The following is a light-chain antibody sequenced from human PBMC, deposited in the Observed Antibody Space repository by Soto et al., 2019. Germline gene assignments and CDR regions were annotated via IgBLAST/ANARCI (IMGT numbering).Light chain of an antibody. Sequence: DRVTNHSTVSLALSLSESSTINCKSSHSVLSSSNNKNYLAWYQQKPGQPPKVLIYWASTRESGVPDRFSGSGSGTDFTLTISSLQAEDVAVYYCQHYYSSPLTFGGGSNVDI. V-gene: IGKV4-1*01. J-gene: IGKJ4*01. CDR3: QHYYSSPLT. CDR2: WAS. CDR1: HSVLSSSNNKNY.